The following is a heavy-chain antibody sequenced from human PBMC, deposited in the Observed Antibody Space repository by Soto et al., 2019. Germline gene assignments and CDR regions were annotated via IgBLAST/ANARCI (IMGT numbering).Heavy chain of an antibody. Sequence: ASVKVSCKASGYTFTGYYMHWVRQAPGQGLEWMGWINPNSGGTNYAQKFQGWVTMTRDTSISTAYMELSRLRSDDTAVYYCARVSIGDSSGYYYPGMDVWGQGTTVTVSS. D-gene: IGHD3-22*01. J-gene: IGHJ6*02. CDR2: INPNSGGT. V-gene: IGHV1-2*04. CDR3: ARVSIGDSSGYYYPGMDV. CDR1: GYTFTGYY.